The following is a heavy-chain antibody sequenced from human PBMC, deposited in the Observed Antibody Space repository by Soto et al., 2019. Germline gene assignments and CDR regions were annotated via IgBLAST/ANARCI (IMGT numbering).Heavy chain of an antibody. Sequence: QVQLVQSGAEVKKPGSSVKVSCKASGGTFSSYTISWVRQAPGQGLEWMGRIIPILGIANYAQKFQGRVTITADKSTSTAYMELSSLRCEDTAVYCRVCHDCSPASCYYNWFNPWGQGSLVTVSS. D-gene: IGHD2-15*01. CDR1: GGTFSSYT. CDR2: IIPILGIA. J-gene: IGHJ5*02. V-gene: IGHV1-69*02. CDR3: VCHDCSPASCYYNWFNP.